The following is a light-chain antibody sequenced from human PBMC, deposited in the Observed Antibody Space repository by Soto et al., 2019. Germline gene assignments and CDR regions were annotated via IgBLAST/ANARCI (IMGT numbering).Light chain of an antibody. CDR1: SSDVGGYNY. J-gene: IGLJ3*02. CDR3: SSYTSSSTQV. Sequence: QSDLTQPASVSGSPGQSITISCTGTSSDVGGYNYVSWYQQHPGKAPKLMIYDVSNRPSGVSNRFSGSKSGNTASLTISGLQAEDEADYYCSSYTSSSTQVFGGVTQLTVL. V-gene: IGLV2-14*01. CDR2: DVS.